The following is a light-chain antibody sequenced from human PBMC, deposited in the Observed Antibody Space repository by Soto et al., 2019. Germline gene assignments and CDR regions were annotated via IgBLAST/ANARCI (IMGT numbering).Light chain of an antibody. CDR2: GAS. J-gene: IGKJ1*01. CDR1: QSVSSSY. CDR3: QQYGSSRT. Sequence: EIVLTQSPGTLSLSPGERATLSCRASQSVSSSYLAWYQQKPGQAPRLLIYGASSRATGIPDRFSGSGSGTDVTLTISRREPEDVAVYYCQQYGSSRTFGQGTKVEIK. V-gene: IGKV3-20*01.